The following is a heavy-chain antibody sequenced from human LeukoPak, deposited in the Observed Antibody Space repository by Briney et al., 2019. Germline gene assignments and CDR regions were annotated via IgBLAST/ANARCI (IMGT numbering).Heavy chain of an antibody. Sequence: GGSLRLSCAASGFTFSSHWMSWVRQAPGKGLEWVANINQDESEKYYVDSVKGRFTISRDNAKNSLYLQMNSLRAEDTAVYYCARDLEAAALDYWGQGTLVTVPS. CDR1: GFTFSSHW. CDR2: INQDESEK. J-gene: IGHJ4*02. D-gene: IGHD6-13*01. V-gene: IGHV3-7*01. CDR3: ARDLEAAALDY.